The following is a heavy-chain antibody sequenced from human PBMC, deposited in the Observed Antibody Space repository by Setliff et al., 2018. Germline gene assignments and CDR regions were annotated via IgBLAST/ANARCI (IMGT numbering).Heavy chain of an antibody. J-gene: IGHJ6*03. D-gene: IGHD6-13*01. V-gene: IGHV4-34*12. CDR1: GGSFSGYY. CDR3: ARVTPSSSSWGYYYYYMDV. CDR2: IIHSGST. Sequence: KPSETLSLTCAVYGGSFSGYYWSWIRQPPGKRLEWIGEIIHSGSTNYNPSLKSRVTISVDTSKNQFSLKLSSVTAADTAVYYCARVTPSSSSWGYYYYYMDVWGKGTTVTVSS.